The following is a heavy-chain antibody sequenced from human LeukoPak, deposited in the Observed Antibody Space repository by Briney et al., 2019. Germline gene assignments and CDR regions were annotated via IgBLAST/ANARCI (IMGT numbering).Heavy chain of an antibody. D-gene: IGHD3-9*01. Sequence: ASVKVSCKASGGTFSSYAISWVRQAPGQGLEWMGWINPNSGGTNYAQKFQGRVTMTRDTSISTAYMELSRLRSDDTAVYYCARMTGDILTTRRSPDDYWGQGTLVTVSS. CDR2: INPNSGGT. J-gene: IGHJ4*02. CDR1: GGTFSSYA. CDR3: ARMTGDILTTRRSPDDY. V-gene: IGHV1-2*02.